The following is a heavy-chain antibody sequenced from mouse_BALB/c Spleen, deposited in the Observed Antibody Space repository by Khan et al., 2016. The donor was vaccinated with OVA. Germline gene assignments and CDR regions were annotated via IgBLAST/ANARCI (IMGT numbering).Heavy chain of an antibody. CDR2: INPSNDYT. Sequence: QVQLQQSGAELARPGASVKMSCKASGYTFTSYTMHWVKQRPGQGLEWIGYINPSNDYTNYNQKFKDKATLTADKSSSTAYMQLSSLTSEDSAVYYCTRDGPYYGNYGAWFAYWGQGTLVTVSA. J-gene: IGHJ3*01. V-gene: IGHV1-4*01. D-gene: IGHD2-10*01. CDR3: TRDGPYYGNYGAWFAY. CDR1: GYTFTSYT.